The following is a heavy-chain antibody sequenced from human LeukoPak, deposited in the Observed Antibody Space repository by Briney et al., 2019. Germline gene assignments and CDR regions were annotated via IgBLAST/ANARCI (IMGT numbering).Heavy chain of an antibody. D-gene: IGHD3-10*01. CDR3: GKSTVGRYNYYMDV. V-gene: IGHV3-9*01. J-gene: IGHJ6*03. Sequence: PGGSLRLSCVASGFSFDDYAMHWVRQAPGKGLEWVSGVSWDGNNIGYADSVKGRFTISRDNAKNSLYLQMNSLRAGDTALYYCGKSTVGRYNYYMDVWGKGTTVTVSS. CDR2: VSWDGNNI. CDR1: GFSFDDYA.